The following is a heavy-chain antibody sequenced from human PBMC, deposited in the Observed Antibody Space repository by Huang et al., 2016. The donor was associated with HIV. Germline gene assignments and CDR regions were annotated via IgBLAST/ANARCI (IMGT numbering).Heavy chain of an antibody. J-gene: IGHJ4*02. V-gene: IGHV4-39*01. CDR2: VYQSGST. Sequence: QLQLQESGPGQVKPSETLSLTCTVSGDFLSSTNYYWGRIRQSPGKGLEWVGSVYQSGSTNYNPSLMSRVTLSVDTSRNQFSLRLNSVTAADTAVYYCASQHIGAAATWFWGRGTQVAVSS. CDR1: GDFLSSTNYY. CDR3: ASQHIGAAATWF. D-gene: IGHD6-13*01.